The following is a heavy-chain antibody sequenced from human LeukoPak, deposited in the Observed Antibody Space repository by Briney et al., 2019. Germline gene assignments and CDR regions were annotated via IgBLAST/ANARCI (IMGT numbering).Heavy chain of an antibody. CDR2: INPNSGGT. J-gene: IGHJ5*02. CDR3: AREGITMVRGVINNWFDP. V-gene: IGHV1-2*02. D-gene: IGHD3-10*01. CDR1: GYTFTGYY. Sequence: ASVKVSCKASGYTFTGYYMHWVRQAPGQGLEWMGWINPNSGGTNYAQKFQGRVTMTGDTSISTAYMELSRLRSDDTAVYYYAREGITMVRGVINNWFDPWGQGTLVTVSS.